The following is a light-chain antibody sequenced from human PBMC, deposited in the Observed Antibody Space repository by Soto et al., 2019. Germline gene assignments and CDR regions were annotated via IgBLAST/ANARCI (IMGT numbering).Light chain of an antibody. CDR3: QHYNDYSWT. CDR2: KTS. V-gene: IGKV1-5*03. CDR1: QSISVW. Sequence: DIHMTQSPSTLSASVGDRVTITCRASQSISVWLAWYQQKPGKAPNLLIYKTSSLETGVPSRCSGSGAGTEFTLTITRLQPDEFATYYCQHYNDYSWTFGQGTQVEIK. J-gene: IGKJ1*01.